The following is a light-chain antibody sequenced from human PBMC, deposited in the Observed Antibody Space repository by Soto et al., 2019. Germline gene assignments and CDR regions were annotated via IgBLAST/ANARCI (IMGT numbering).Light chain of an antibody. V-gene: IGKV1-5*01. J-gene: IGKJ2*01. Sequence: DIQMTQSPSTLSASVGDRVTITCRASQSISSWLAWYQQKPGKAPKLLIYDASSLESGVQSTFSGSGSGTEFNLTITTLQPDDFATYYCQHYNSHLYTFGPGTKLEIK. CDR3: QHYNSHLYT. CDR1: QSISSW. CDR2: DAS.